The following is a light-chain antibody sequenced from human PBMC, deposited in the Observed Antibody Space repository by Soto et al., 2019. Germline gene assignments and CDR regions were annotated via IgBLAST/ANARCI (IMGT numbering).Light chain of an antibody. Sequence: QSAVTQPRSVSGAPGQAVTISCTGTSSDVGGYNFVSWYQQYPGKAPKLIIYDVRKRPSGVPDRFSGSKSGNAASLTISGLQAEDEADYYCCSYAGTYTLWVFGGGTKVTV. CDR1: SSDVGGYNF. CDR2: DVR. V-gene: IGLV2-11*01. CDR3: CSYAGTYTLWV. J-gene: IGLJ3*02.